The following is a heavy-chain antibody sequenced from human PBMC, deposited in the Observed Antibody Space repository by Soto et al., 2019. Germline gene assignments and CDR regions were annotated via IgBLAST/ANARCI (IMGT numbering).Heavy chain of an antibody. D-gene: IGHD6-19*01. V-gene: IGHV4-39*01. CDR3: ARRSGLAGMNYYAMDV. Sequence: QLQLQESGPGLVKPSETLSLTCTVSGGSISNTNYYWAWIRQPPGEGLEWIGNLHYGGSMYNNPSLRSRVTMSVDTYEQQFVLQLSSVSAARTAVYFCARRSGLAGMNYYAMDVGGQGTTVTVST. CDR1: GGSISNTNYY. CDR2: LHYGGSM. J-gene: IGHJ6*01.